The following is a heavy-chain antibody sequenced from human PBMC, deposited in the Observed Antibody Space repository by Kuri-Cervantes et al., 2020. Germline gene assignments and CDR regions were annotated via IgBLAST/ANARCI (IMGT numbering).Heavy chain of an antibody. CDR3: AKGFERGYSGYDTLTVASPIDY. Sequence: GESLKISCAASGFTFSSYAMSWVRQAPGKGLEWVSVISGSGGSTYYADSVKGRFTISRDNSKNTLYLQMNSLRAEDTAVYYCAKGFERGYSGYDTLTVASPIDYWGQGTLVTVSS. CDR2: ISGSGGST. D-gene: IGHD5-12*01. J-gene: IGHJ4*02. CDR1: GFTFSSYA. V-gene: IGHV3-23*01.